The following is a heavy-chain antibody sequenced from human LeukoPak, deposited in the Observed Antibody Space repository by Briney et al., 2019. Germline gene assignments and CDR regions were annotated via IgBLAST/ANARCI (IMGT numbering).Heavy chain of an antibody. CDR3: ASGWYDDVGWFDP. CDR2: IKQDGSEK. J-gene: IGHJ5*02. CDR1: GFTITNHW. Sequence: GGSLRLSCAVSGFTITNHWMSWVRQAPGKGLEWVANIKQDGSEKYYVDSVKGRFTISRDNSKNTLYLQMDSLRAEDTAVYYCASGWYDDVGWFDPWGQGTLVTVSS. D-gene: IGHD6-19*01. V-gene: IGHV3-7*01.